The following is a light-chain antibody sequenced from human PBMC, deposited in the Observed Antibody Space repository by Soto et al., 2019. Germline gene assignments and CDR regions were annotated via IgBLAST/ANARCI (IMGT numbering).Light chain of an antibody. J-gene: IGKJ5*01. CDR1: QFLSSY. CDR3: HQRNK. Sequence: EIVLTQSPATLSLSSGERAPLSCRASQFLSSYLAWYQQIPGQPPRLLIYDTSNRVTGIPARFSGSRSGTDFTLTISSLEPEDFALYFCHQRNKFCQGTRLEI. CDR2: DTS. V-gene: IGKV3-11*01.